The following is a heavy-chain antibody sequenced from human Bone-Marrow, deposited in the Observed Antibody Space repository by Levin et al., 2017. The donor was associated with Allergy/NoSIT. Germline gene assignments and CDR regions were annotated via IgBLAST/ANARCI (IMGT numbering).Heavy chain of an antibody. D-gene: IGHD3-3*01. CDR2: INPKNGAK. CDR3: ATRYYDPF. Sequence: GESLKISCKASGYTFTAYYIHWVRQAPGQGLEWMGWINPKNGAKNYAQKFQGRVTMTRDTSLNTAYMELNSLRSADTAVFFCATRYYDPFWGQGTLVTVAS. J-gene: IGHJ4*02. V-gene: IGHV1-2*02. CDR1: GYTFTAYY.